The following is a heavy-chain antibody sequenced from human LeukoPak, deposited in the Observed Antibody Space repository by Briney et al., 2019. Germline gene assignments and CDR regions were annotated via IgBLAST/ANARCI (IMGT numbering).Heavy chain of an antibody. CDR1: GSTFSRYW. J-gene: IGHJ6*02. Sequence: GGSLRLSCAASGSTFSRYWMHWVRQAPGKGLEWVSRINSDGSSTTYADSVKGRFTISRDNAKNTLNLQMNSLRAEDTAVYFCARPYNDILNGRYFYYYDMGVWGQGTTVTVSS. CDR2: INSDGSST. CDR3: ARPYNDILNGRYFYYYDMGV. V-gene: IGHV3-74*01. D-gene: IGHD3-9*01.